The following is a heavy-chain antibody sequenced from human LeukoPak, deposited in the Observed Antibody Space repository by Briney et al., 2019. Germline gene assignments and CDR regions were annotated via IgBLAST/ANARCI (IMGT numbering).Heavy chain of an antibody. CDR2: INKDGSDK. J-gene: IGHJ4*02. CDR1: GFTFNMYW. Sequence: GGSLRLSCAASGFTFNMYWMTWVRQAPGKGLESVAYINKDGSDKYYVDSVKGRFTVSRDNAKNSLYLQMNTLRAEDTAVYYCARDAGYGGNSDYWGQGTLVTVSS. CDR3: ARDAGYGGNSDY. D-gene: IGHD4-23*01. V-gene: IGHV3-7*01.